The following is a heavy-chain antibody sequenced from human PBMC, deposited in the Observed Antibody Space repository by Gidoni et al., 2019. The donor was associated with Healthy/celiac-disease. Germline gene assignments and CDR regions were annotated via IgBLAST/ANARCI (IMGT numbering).Heavy chain of an antibody. CDR3: ARDEVETMGNAFDI. CDR2: IYYSGST. V-gene: IGHV4-31*03. Sequence: QVQLQESGPGLVKPSQTLSLTCTFSGGSISSGGYYWSWIRQHPGKGLEWIGYIYYSGSTYYNPSLKSRVTISVDTSKNQFSLKLSSVTAADTAVYYCARDEVETMGNAFDIWGQGTMVTVSS. D-gene: IGHD3-10*01. J-gene: IGHJ3*02. CDR1: GGSISSGGYY.